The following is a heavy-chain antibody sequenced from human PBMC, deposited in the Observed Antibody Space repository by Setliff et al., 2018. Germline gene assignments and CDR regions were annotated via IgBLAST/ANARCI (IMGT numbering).Heavy chain of an antibody. J-gene: IGHJ3*02. CDR1: GFTFTNYW. CDR2: IFYIGST. V-gene: IGHV4-59*01. Sequence: PGGSLRLSCAASGFTFTNYWMNWVRQAPGKGLEWIGYIFYIGSTNYNPSLRSRATISVDMSKNQLSLKLSSLTAADTAVYYCARTVWDAFDIWGQGTMVTVSS. CDR3: ARTVWDAFDI.